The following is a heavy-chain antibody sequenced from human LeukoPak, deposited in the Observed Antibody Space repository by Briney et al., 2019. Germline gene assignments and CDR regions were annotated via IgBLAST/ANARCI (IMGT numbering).Heavy chain of an antibody. CDR1: GFTFSSYA. V-gene: IGHV3-30-3*01. J-gene: IGHJ4*02. Sequence: GGSLRLSCAASGFTFSSYAMHWVRQAPGKGLEWVAVISYDGSNKYYADSVKGRFTISRDNSKNTLYLQMNSLRAEDTAVYYCAKDVYDYWGQGTLVTVSS. D-gene: IGHD5/OR15-5a*01. CDR3: AKDVYDY. CDR2: ISYDGSNK.